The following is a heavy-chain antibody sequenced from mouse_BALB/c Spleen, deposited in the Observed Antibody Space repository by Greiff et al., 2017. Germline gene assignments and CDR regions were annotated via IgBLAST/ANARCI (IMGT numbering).Heavy chain of an antibody. J-gene: IGHJ4*01. CDR2: ISCYNGAT. V-gene: IGHV1S34*01. CDR3: ARSYGRYYAMDY. CDR1: GYSFTGYY. Sequence: LVKTGASVKISCKASGYSFTGYYMHWVKQSHGKSLEWIGYISCYNGATSYNQKFKGKATFTVDTSSSTAYMQFNSLTSEDSAVYYCARSYGRYYAMDYWGQGTSVTVSS. D-gene: IGHD2-10*02.